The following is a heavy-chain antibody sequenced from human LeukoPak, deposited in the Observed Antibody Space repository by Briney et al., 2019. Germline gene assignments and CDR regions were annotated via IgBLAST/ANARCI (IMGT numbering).Heavy chain of an antibody. J-gene: IGHJ4*02. V-gene: IGHV3-74*01. CDR1: GFTFSRYW. CDR3: ARGEGVSRY. CDR2: INSDGSST. D-gene: IGHD2-8*01. Sequence: GGSLRLSCVASGFTFSRYWMQWVRQAPGKGLVWVSRINSDGSSTNYADAVKGRFTISRDNAKNTLYLQMNSLRAEETAVYYCARGEGVSRYWGQGTLVTVSS.